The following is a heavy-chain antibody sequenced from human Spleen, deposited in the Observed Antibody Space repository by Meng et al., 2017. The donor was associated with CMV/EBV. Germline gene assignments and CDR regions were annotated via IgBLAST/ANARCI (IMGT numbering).Heavy chain of an antibody. V-gene: IGHV4-39*07. CDR3: ARDGGPAVAGRGNWFDP. Sequence: SISSSSYYWGWIRQPPGKGLEWIGSIYYSGSTYYNSSLKSRVTISVDTSKNQFSLKLSSVTAADTAVYYCARDGGPAVAGRGNWFDPWGQGTLVTVSS. D-gene: IGHD6-19*01. CDR2: IYYSGST. CDR1: SISSSSYY. J-gene: IGHJ5*02.